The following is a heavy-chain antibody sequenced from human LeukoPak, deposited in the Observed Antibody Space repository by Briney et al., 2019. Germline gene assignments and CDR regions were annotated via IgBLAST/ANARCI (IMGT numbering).Heavy chain of an antibody. CDR1: GFTFSSYA. J-gene: IGHJ4*02. V-gene: IGHV3-23*01. CDR2: INGSGGST. CDR3: AKDGYYYDSSGPSPFDY. Sequence: GGSLRLSCAASGFTFSSYAMSWVRQAPGKGLEWVSAINGSGGSTYYADSVKGRFTISRDNSKNTLYLQMNSLRAEDTAVYYCAKDGYYYDSSGPSPFDYWGQGTLVTVSS. D-gene: IGHD3-22*01.